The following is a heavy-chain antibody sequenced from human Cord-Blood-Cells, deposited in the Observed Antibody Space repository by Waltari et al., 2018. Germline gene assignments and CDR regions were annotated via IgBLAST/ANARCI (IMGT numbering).Heavy chain of an antibody. CDR1: GGTFSSYA. J-gene: IGHJ6*03. Sequence: QVQLVQSGAEVKKPGSSVKVSCKASGGTFSSYANSWVRQAPGQGLEWMGRIIPILGITNYAQKFQGRVTITADKSTSTAYMELSSLRSEDTAVYYCARETTSYYYYMDVWGKGTTVTVSS. CDR2: IIPILGIT. CDR3: ARETTSYYYYMDV. D-gene: IGHD4-4*01. V-gene: IGHV1-69*09.